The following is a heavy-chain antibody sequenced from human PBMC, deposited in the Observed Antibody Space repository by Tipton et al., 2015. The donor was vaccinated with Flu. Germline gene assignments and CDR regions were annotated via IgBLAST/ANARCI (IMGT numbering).Heavy chain of an antibody. Sequence: SLRLSCAASGFTFSNAWMSWVRQAPGKGLEWVGRIKSKTDGGTTDYAAPVKGRFTISRDDSKNTLYLQMNSLKTEDTAVYYCTPEASWGWELPGANYYYGMDVWGQGTTVPVPS. V-gene: IGHV3-15*01. J-gene: IGHJ6*02. CDR3: TPEASWGWELPGANYYYGMDV. CDR1: GFTFSNAW. CDR2: IKSKTDGGTT. D-gene: IGHD1-26*01.